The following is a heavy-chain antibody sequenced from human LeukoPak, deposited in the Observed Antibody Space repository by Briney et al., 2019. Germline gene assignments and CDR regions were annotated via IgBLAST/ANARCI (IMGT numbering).Heavy chain of an antibody. CDR1: GYTFTGYY. V-gene: IGHV1-2*02. Sequence: ASVKVSCKTSGYTFTGYYMHWVRQAPGQGLEWMGWINPKSGGTSYPQKFQGRVTMTRDTSISTAYMELSRLRSDDTAVYYCARDSSSCLDNWGQGTLVTVSS. J-gene: IGHJ4*02. CDR3: ARDSSSCLDN. CDR2: INPKSGGT. D-gene: IGHD6-13*01.